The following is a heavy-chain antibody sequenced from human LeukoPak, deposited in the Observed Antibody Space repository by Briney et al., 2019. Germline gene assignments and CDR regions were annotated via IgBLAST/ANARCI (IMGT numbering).Heavy chain of an antibody. CDR1: GFTFTNSW. D-gene: IGHD1-1*01. V-gene: IGHV3-7*05. CDR3: ARVNTNWPLDY. CDR2: IKPDGSQK. Sequence: PGGSLRLSCAASGFTFTNSWVSWVRQAPGKGLEWVANIKPDGSQKYYVDSVKGRFTISRDNAKNSLYLQMNSLRAEDTAVYYCARVNTNWPLDYWGQGTLVTVSS. J-gene: IGHJ4*02.